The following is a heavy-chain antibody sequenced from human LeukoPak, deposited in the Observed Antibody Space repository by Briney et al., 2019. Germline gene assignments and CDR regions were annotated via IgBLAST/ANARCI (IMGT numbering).Heavy chain of an antibody. CDR2: INQDVSRI. Sequence: GGSLRLSCAGSGFSFSRYWMAWVRQAPGKGLEWVASINQDVSRIHYVDSVKGRFTISRDNAKSSLFLQMTSLRVEDTAVYYCARLKDDVTKFDYWGQGTLVTVS. CDR1: GFSFSRYW. D-gene: IGHD2-8*01. J-gene: IGHJ4*02. V-gene: IGHV3-7*01. CDR3: ARLKDDVTKFDY.